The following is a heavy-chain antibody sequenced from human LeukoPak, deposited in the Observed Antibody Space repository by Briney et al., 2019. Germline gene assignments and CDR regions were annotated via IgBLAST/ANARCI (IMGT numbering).Heavy chain of an antibody. CDR3: ARDNSSSGYHDAFDI. J-gene: IGHJ3*02. Sequence: KPSETLSLTCTVSGGSISSYYWSWIRQPPGKGLEWIGHIYWTGISNYNPSLKSRVTISVDTSKNQFSLKLSSVTAADTAVYYCARDNSSSGYHDAFDIWGQGTMVTVSS. CDR1: GGSISSYY. CDR2: IYWTGIS. D-gene: IGHD3-22*01. V-gene: IGHV4-59*01.